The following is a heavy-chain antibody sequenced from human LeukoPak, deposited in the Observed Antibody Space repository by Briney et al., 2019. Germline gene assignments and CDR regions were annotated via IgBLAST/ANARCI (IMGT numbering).Heavy chain of an antibody. D-gene: IGHD3-3*01. CDR1: GYTFTSYA. V-gene: IGHV1-3*01. CDR2: INAGNGDT. CDR3: ARYDFLGWFDP. Sequence: ASVKVSCKASGYTFTSYAMHWVRQAPGQRLEWMGWINAGNGDTKYSQKFHGRVTITRDTSASTAYMELSSLRSEDTAVYYCARYDFLGWFDPWGQGTLVTVSS. J-gene: IGHJ5*02.